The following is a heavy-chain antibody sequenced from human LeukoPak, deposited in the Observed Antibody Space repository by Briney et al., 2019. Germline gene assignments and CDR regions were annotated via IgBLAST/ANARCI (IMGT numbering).Heavy chain of an antibody. Sequence: SETLSLTCAVYGGSFSGYYWSWIRQPPGKGLEWIGEINHSGSTNYNLSLKSRVTISVDTSKNQFSLKLSSVTAADTAVYYCARSLRGRWFDPWGQGTLVTVSS. CDR3: ARSLRGRWFDP. V-gene: IGHV4-34*01. CDR2: INHSGST. CDR1: GGSFSGYY. J-gene: IGHJ5*02.